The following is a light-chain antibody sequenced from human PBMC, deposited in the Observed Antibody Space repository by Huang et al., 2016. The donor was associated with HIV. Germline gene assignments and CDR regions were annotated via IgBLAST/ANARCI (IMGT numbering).Light chain of an antibody. CDR3: HQYNNWPQT. J-gene: IGKJ1*01. CDR1: QSVSNN. Sequence: EIVMTQSPATPSVSPGERATLSCRASQSVSNNLAWYLHKPGQAPKLLIYDASTRATGIPARFSGTGSETEFTLTISSLQSEDFAVYFCHQYNNWPQTFGQGTKVDIK. V-gene: IGKV3-15*01. CDR2: DAS.